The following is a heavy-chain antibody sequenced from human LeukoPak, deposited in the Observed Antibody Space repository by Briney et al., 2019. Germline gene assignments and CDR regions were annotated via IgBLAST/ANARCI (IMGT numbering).Heavy chain of an antibody. CDR1: GFTFDDYA. V-gene: IGHV3-9*01. CDR2: ISWNSGGI. Sequence: GGSLRLSCAASGFTFDDYAMHWVRQAPGKGLEWVSGISWNSGGIGYADSVKGRFTISRDNAKNSLYLQMNSLRAEDTAVYYCARDRYYDSSGYYSVGGFDYWGQGTLVTVSS. CDR3: ARDRYYDSSGYYSVGGFDY. D-gene: IGHD3-22*01. J-gene: IGHJ4*02.